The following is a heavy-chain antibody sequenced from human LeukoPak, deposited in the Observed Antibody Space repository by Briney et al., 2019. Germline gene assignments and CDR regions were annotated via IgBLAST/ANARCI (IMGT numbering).Heavy chain of an antibody. D-gene: IGHD6-19*01. J-gene: IGHJ4*02. CDR2: IIPILGIA. CDR1: GGTFSSYA. Sequence: GASVKVSCKASGGTFSSYAISWVRQAPGQGLEWMGRIIPILGIANYAQKFQGRVTITADKSTSTAYMELSSLRSEDTAVYYCAREGGVYSSGWYGYWGQGTLVTVSS. CDR3: AREGGVYSSGWYGY. V-gene: IGHV1-69*04.